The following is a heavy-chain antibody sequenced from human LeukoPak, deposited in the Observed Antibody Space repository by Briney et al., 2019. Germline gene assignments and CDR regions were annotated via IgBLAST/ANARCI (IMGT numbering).Heavy chain of an antibody. D-gene: IGHD6-19*01. J-gene: IGHJ3*02. CDR1: GGTFSSYA. V-gene: IGHV1-69*05. CDR2: IIPIFGTA. Sequence: GASVKVSCKASGGTFSSYAISWVRQAPGQGLEWMGGIIPIFGTANYAQKFQGRVTIITDESTSTAYMELSSLRSEDTAVYYCAREATITVAGAFDIWGQGTMVTVSS. CDR3: AREATITVAGAFDI.